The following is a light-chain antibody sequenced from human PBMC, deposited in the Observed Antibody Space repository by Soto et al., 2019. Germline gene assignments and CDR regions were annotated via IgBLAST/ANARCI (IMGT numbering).Light chain of an antibody. Sequence: QSVLTQPPSVSAAPGQRVTIPCSGSSSNIGGNSVSWYQQLPGTAPKLLIYDDDKQPSGIPDRFSGSKSGTSATLGITGFQTGDEADYFWGSWDCWPSAYVFGTGTKVTVL. V-gene: IGLV1-51*01. CDR2: DDD. CDR3: GSWDCWPSAYV. CDR1: SSNIGGNS. J-gene: IGLJ1*01.